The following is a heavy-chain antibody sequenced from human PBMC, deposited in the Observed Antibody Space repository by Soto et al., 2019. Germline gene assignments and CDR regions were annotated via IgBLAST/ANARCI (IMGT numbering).Heavy chain of an antibody. CDR2: MKEDGSEK. CDR3: ARGGSESDY. CDR1: GFTFSHYW. Sequence: EVQLVESGGGLVQPGGSLRLSCAASGFTFSHYWMTWVRQAPGKGLEWVANMKEDGSEKNYVDSVKGRFTSSRDNAKNSLYLQMNSLRAEDTAMYYCARGGSESDYWGQGTLVTVSS. V-gene: IGHV3-7*01. D-gene: IGHD3-16*01. J-gene: IGHJ4*02.